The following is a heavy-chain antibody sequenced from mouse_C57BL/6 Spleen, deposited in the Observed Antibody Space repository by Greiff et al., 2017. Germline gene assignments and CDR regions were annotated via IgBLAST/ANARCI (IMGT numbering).Heavy chain of an antibody. CDR2: ISDGGSYT. D-gene: IGHD2-13*01. CDR1: GFTFSSYA. CDR3: ARDGGEPFAY. J-gene: IGHJ3*01. Sequence: EVQRVESGGGLVKPGGSLKLSCAASGFTFSSYAMSWVRQTPEKRLEWVATISDGGSYTYYPDNVKGRFTISRDNAKNNLYLQMSHLKSEDTAMYYCARDGGEPFAYWGQGTLVTVSA. V-gene: IGHV5-4*01.